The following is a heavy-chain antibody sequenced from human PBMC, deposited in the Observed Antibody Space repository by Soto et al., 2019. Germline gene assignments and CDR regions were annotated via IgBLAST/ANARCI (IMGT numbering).Heavy chain of an antibody. CDR3: ARGGMREMAQGYFDY. CDR2: IIPIFGTA. D-gene: IGHD3-16*01. V-gene: IGHV1-69*06. Sequence: QVQLVQSGAEGKKPGSSVKVSCKASGGTFSSYAFSWVRQAPGQGLEWMGGIIPIFGTANYARKFQGRVTITADKSTSTAYMELSSLRSEDTAVYYCARGGMREMAQGYFDYWGQGTLVTVSS. J-gene: IGHJ4*02. CDR1: GGTFSSYA.